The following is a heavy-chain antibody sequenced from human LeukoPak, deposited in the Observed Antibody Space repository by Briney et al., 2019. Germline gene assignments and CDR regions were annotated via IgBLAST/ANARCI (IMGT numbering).Heavy chain of an antibody. CDR2: IYYSGST. V-gene: IGHV4-59*01. J-gene: IGHJ4*02. Sequence: SETLSLTCTVSGGSISSYYWSWIRQPPGKGLEWIGYIYYSGSTNYNPSLKSRLTISVDTSKNQFSLKLSSVTAADTAVYYCARAWEGHYFDYWGQGTLVTVSS. D-gene: IGHD1-26*01. CDR1: GGSISSYY. CDR3: ARAWEGHYFDY.